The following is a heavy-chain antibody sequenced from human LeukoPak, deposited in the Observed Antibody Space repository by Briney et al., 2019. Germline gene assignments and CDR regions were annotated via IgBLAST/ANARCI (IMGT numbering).Heavy chain of an antibody. CDR1: GYTFTIYY. V-gene: IGHV1-46*01. J-gene: IGHJ5*02. CDR2: INPSGGST. D-gene: IGHD2-21*01. CDR3: AYSGAANWFDP. Sequence: ASVKVSCTASGYTFTIYYMHWVRQAPGQGLEWMGIINPSGGSTSYAQKFQGRVTMTRDTSTSTVYMELSSLRSEDTAVYYCAYSGAANWFDPWGQGTLVTVSS.